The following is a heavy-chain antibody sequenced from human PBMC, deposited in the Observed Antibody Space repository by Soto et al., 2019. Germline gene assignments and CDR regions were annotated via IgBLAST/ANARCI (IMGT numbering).Heavy chain of an antibody. CDR2: IYYSGST. Sequence: PSETLSLTCTVSGGSISSYYWSWIRQPPGKGLEWIGYIYYSGSTNYNPSLKSRVTISVDTSKNQFSLKLSSVTAADTAVYYCARTHDFWSGYYSWFWFAPWGQGTLVTVSS. D-gene: IGHD3-3*01. CDR1: GGSISSYY. J-gene: IGHJ5*02. CDR3: ARTHDFWSGYYSWFWFAP. V-gene: IGHV4-59*08.